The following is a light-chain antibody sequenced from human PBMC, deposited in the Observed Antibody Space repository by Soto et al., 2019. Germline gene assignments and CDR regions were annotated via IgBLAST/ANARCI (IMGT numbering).Light chain of an antibody. Sequence: QSAGTQPPCVSGSPGQSITISCTGTSSDIGGYNYVSLYQQHPGKAPKLMVYEVINRPSGVSHRFSGARSGNTASLTISGLQAEDEAVYYCASYSTTSTPYVFGTGTKVTVL. CDR3: ASYSTTSTPYV. J-gene: IGLJ1*01. V-gene: IGLV2-14*01. CDR2: EVI. CDR1: SSDIGGYNY.